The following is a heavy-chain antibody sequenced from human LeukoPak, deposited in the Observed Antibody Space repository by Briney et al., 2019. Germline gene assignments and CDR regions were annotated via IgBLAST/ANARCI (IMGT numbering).Heavy chain of an antibody. V-gene: IGHV3-48*02. J-gene: IGHJ4*02. CDR2: ISPSSSAT. CDR3: ARAVAGIDY. CDR1: GFTFSSYN. Sequence: GGSLRLSRAASGFTFSSYNMNWVRQAPGKGLEWVSYISPSSSATYYVDSVKGRFTISRDNAKNSLYLQMDSLRDEDTAVYYCARAVAGIDYWGQGTLVTVSS. D-gene: IGHD6-19*01.